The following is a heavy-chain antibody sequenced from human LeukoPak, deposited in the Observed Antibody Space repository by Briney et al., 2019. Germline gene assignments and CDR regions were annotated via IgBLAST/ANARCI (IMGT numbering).Heavy chain of an antibody. CDR2: LHYSGDT. CDR3: ASDNY. Sequence: PSETLSLTCTVSGGSISTNSFHWGWIRQPPGNGLEWIGSLHYSGDTYYSPSLQSRVTISGDTSKYQFSLKLTSVTAADTAFYYCASDNYWGQGTLVTVSS. V-gene: IGHV4-39*01. CDR1: GGSISTNSFH. D-gene: IGHD3-9*01. J-gene: IGHJ4*02.